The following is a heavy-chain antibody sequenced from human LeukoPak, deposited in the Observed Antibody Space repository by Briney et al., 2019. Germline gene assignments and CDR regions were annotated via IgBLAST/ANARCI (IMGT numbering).Heavy chain of an antibody. CDR2: ISDSGGTT. D-gene: IGHD4-17*01. J-gene: IGHJ4*02. Sequence: PGGSLRLSCAASGFTFSSSGMNWVRQAPGKGLEWVSGISDSGGTTYYADSVRGRFTISRDNSKNTLYLQMHSLRAEDTAVYHCVKRTTVTSAYYFDFWGQGTLVTVSS. CDR1: GFTFSSSG. CDR3: VKRTTVTSAYYFDF. V-gene: IGHV3-23*01.